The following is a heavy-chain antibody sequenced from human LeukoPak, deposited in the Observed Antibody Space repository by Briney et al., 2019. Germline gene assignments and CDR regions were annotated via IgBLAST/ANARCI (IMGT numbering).Heavy chain of an antibody. Sequence: GGSLRLSCAASGFTFSSYAMHWVRQAPGKGLEWVAVISYDGSNKYYADSVKGRFTISRDNSKNTLYLQMNSLRAEDAAVYYCARGESFGLGLDYWGQGTLVTVSS. CDR1: GFTFSSYA. D-gene: IGHD2/OR15-2a*01. CDR2: ISYDGSNK. J-gene: IGHJ4*02. V-gene: IGHV3-30-3*01. CDR3: ARGESFGLGLDY.